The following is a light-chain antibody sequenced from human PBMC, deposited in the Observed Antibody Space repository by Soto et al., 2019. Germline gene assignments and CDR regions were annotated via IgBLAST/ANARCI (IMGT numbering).Light chain of an antibody. CDR3: LEHDSYPVT. CDR1: QGIRND. J-gene: IGKJ4*01. CDR2: AAS. V-gene: IGKV1-17*02. Sequence: IQMTQPPSSLPASVGVRVTITCRASQGIRNDLGWYQQKPGNAPKRLIYAASSLQSLVPSRFSGSGSGTEFTLTISHLQPVDFATYYCLEHDSYPVTFGGGTKVDIK.